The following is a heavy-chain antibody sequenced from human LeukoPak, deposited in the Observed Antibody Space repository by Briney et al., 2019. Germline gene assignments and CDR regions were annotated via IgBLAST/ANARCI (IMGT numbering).Heavy chain of an antibody. V-gene: IGHV4-4*02. D-gene: IGHD3-3*01. Sequence: PSGTLSLTCAVSGGSITTSNWWSWVHQPPGKGLEWIGEIYHSGSTNYNPSLKSRLTISVDKSKNQFSLNLGSVTAADTAVYYCARGGRYVLRFLAGAFDIWGQGTMVTVSS. CDR3: ARGGRYVLRFLAGAFDI. CDR1: GGSITTSNW. J-gene: IGHJ3*02. CDR2: IYHSGST.